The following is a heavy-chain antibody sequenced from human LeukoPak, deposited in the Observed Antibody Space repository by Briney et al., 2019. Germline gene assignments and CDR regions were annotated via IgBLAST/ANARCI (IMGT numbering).Heavy chain of an antibody. J-gene: IGHJ6*03. CDR3: ARAEYSSSLDYYYMDV. CDR2: IKQDGSEK. CDR1: GFTFSSYW. Sequence: GGSLRLSCAASGFTFSSYWMSWVRQAPGKGLEWVANIKQDGSEKYYVDSVKGRFTISRDNAKNSLYLQMNSLRAEDTAVYYCARAEYSSSLDYYYMDVWGKGTTVTVSS. V-gene: IGHV3-7*01. D-gene: IGHD6-6*01.